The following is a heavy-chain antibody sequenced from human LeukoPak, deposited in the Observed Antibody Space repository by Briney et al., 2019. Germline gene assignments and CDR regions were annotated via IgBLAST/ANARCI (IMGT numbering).Heavy chain of an antibody. CDR2: IYYSGST. CDR1: GGSISSGDYY. J-gene: IGHJ4*02. D-gene: IGHD6-13*01. Sequence: PSETLSLTCTVSGGSISSGDYYWSWIRQPPGKGLEWIGYIYYSGSTYYNPSLKSRVTISVDTSKNQFSLKLSSVTAADTAVYYCANIAAAGLPFDYWGQGTLVTVSS. CDR3: ANIAAAGLPFDY. V-gene: IGHV4-30-4*01.